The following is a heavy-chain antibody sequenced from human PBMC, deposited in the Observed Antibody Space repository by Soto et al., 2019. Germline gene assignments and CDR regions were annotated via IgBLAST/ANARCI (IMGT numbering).Heavy chain of an antibody. CDR3: ARDIGSISWNAVDI. J-gene: IGHJ3*02. CDR2: IYPDGITQ. D-gene: IGHD6-13*01. V-gene: IGHV3-33*01. Sequence: QVQMVESGGGVVQPGEALRLSCAASGFTFSSYLMNWVRQAPGKGLEWVTIIYPDGITQYYGDSVQGRFIISRDNSKRTLEVQMHSLRVEDTAVYFCARDIGSISWNAVDIWGDVRMVTVSS. CDR1: GFTFSSYL.